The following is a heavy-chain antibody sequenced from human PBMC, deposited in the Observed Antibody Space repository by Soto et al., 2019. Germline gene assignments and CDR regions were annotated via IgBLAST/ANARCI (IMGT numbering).Heavy chain of an antibody. D-gene: IGHD1-1*01. V-gene: IGHV5-51*01. Sequence: EVQLVQSGAEVTKTGESLKISCKASGYTFATYWIGWVRQLPGKGLEWIGIIYPGDSETRYNPPFEGQVTMSADRSTNTAYLQWSSVKASDTARYFCARVRPTPTSGGNGDYWGPGTLVTVSS. CDR3: ARVRPTPTSGGNGDY. J-gene: IGHJ4*02. CDR1: GYTFATYW. CDR2: IYPGDSET.